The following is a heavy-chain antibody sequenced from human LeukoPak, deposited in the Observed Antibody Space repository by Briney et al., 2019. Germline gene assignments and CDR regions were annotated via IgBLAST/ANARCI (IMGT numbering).Heavy chain of an antibody. CDR1: GFAFTSHW. V-gene: IGHV3-7*01. CDR2: INQDGSEK. D-gene: IGHD6-13*01. Sequence: GGSLRLSCVASGFAFTSHWMSWVRQAPGKGLEWVAKINQDGSEKHSVDSVKGRFTISRDNAKNSVYLQLSSLRAEDTAVYYCAREESSSWCYRAVYYYYYMDVWGKGTTVTVSS. J-gene: IGHJ6*03. CDR3: AREESSSWCYRAVYYYYYMDV.